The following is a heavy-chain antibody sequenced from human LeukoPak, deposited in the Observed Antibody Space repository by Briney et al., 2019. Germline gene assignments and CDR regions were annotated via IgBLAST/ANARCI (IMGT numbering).Heavy chain of an antibody. CDR3: ARHLSPANFDY. V-gene: IGHV5-51*01. J-gene: IGHJ4*02. Sequence: GESLKISCKGFGYSLTNYWIGWARQMPGKGLEWMGIIYPGDSDTRYSPSFQGQVTISADKSINTAYLQWSSLKASDTAMNYCARHLSPANFDYWGQGTLVTVSS. CDR1: GYSLTNYW. CDR2: IYPGDSDT.